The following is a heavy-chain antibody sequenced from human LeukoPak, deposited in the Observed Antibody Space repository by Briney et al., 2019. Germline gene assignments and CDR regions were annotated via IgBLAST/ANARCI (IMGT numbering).Heavy chain of an antibody. V-gene: IGHV3-15*01. CDR2: IKSKTDGGTT. CDR3: TTDTGGGYYYYGMDV. Sequence: PGGSLRLSCAASGFTFSNAWMSWVRQAPGKGLEWVGRIKSKTDGGTTDYAAPVKGRFTISRDDSKNTLYLQMNSLKTEDTAVYYCTTDTGGGYYYYGMDVWGQGTTVTVSS. CDR1: GFTFSNAW. D-gene: IGHD3-10*01. J-gene: IGHJ6*02.